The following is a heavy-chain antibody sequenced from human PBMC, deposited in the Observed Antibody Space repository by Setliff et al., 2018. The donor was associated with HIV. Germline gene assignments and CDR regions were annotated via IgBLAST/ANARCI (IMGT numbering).Heavy chain of an antibody. D-gene: IGHD3-9*01. CDR1: GVSFSGDY. V-gene: IGHV4-34*01. CDR2: VHPSGSI. Sequence: PSETLSLTCAVSGVSFSGDYWSWVRQPPGKGLEWIAEVHPSGSINCNSSLKSRVAISVDTSNNQFPLTMTSVTAADTAVYYCARGRDWAKTGDFWGQGALVTVSS. J-gene: IGHJ4*02. CDR3: ARGRDWAKTGDF.